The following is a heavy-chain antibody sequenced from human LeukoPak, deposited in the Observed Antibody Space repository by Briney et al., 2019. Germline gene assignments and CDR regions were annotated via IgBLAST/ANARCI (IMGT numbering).Heavy chain of an antibody. V-gene: IGHV1-18*01. J-gene: IGHJ3*02. CDR3: ARDPYYDYVWGSYRFASFDI. D-gene: IGHD3-16*02. Sequence: ASVKVSCKASGYTFTSYGISWVRQAPGQGLEWMGWISAYNGNTNYAQKLQGRVTMTTDTSTSTAYMELRSLRSDDTAAYYCARDPYYDYVWGSYRFASFDIWGQGTMVTVSS. CDR1: GYTFTSYG. CDR2: ISAYNGNT.